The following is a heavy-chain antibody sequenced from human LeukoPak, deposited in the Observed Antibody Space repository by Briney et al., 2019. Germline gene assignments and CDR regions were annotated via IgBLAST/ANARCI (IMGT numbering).Heavy chain of an antibody. Sequence: GGSLRLSCAASGFTFRSYSMNWVRQAPGKGLEWVSSISSSSSYIYYADSVKGRFTISRDNAWNSLYLQMNSLRAEDMAVYFCVRDLLGSGSTTAYLHHWGQGTLVTVSS. CDR2: ISSSSSYI. CDR3: VRDLLGSGSTTAYLHH. J-gene: IGHJ1*01. CDR1: GFTFRSYS. D-gene: IGHD1-1*01. V-gene: IGHV3-21*01.